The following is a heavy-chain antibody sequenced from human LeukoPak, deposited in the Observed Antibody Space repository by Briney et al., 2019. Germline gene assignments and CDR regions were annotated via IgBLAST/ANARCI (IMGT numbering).Heavy chain of an antibody. CDR1: GYTFTGYY. CDR3: ATRIMGYYGMDV. V-gene: IGHV1-2*02. J-gene: IGHJ6*02. Sequence: ASAKVSCKASGYTFTGYYMHWVRQAPGQGLEWMGWINPNSGGTNYAQKFQGRVTMTRDTSISTAYMELSRLRSDDTAVYYCATRIMGYYGMDVWGQGTTVTVSS. D-gene: IGHD3-16*01. CDR2: INPNSGGT.